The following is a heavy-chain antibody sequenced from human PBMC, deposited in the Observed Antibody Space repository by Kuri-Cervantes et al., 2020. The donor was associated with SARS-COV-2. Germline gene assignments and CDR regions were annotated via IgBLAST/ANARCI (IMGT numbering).Heavy chain of an antibody. CDR3: ARDLGIQLWVSPLDP. D-gene: IGHD5-18*01. CDR2: IYHSGST. Sequence: GSLRLSCTVSGYSISSGYYWGWIRQPPGKGLEWIGGIYHSGSTYYNPSLESRVTISVDMSKNQFSLKLSSVTAADTAVYYCARDLGIQLWVSPLDPWGQGTLVTVSS. J-gene: IGHJ5*02. CDR1: GYSISSGYY. V-gene: IGHV4-38-2*02.